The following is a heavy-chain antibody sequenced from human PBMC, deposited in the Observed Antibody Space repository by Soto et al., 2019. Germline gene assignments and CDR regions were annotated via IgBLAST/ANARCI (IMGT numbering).Heavy chain of an antibody. CDR3: AKSRAAAGVALDY. J-gene: IGHJ4*02. D-gene: IGHD6-13*01. Sequence: EVQLLESGGGLVQPGGSLRLSCAASGFTFSSYALSWVRLAPGKGLEWVSAISGSGAGTYYADSVKGRFTISRDNSKNTLYLQMNSLRAEGTAGYYCAKSRAAAGVALDYWGQGTLVTVSS. CDR1: GFTFSSYA. CDR2: ISGSGAGT. V-gene: IGHV3-23*01.